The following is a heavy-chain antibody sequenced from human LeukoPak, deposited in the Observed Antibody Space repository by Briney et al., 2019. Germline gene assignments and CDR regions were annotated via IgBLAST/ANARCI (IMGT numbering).Heavy chain of an antibody. CDR2: IWYDGSNK. CDR3: ARDGVNKLWNFDY. V-gene: IGHV3-33*01. J-gene: IGHJ4*02. Sequence: GGSLRLSCAASGFTFSSYGVHWVRQAPGKGLEWVAVIWYDGSNKYYADSVKGRFTISRDNSKNTLYLQMNSLRAEDTAVYYCARDGVNKLWNFDYWGQGTLVTVSS. D-gene: IGHD2-15*01. CDR1: GFTFSSYG.